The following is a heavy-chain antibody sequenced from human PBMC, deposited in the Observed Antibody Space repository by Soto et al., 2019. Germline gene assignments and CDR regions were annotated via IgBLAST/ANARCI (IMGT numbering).Heavy chain of an antibody. CDR3: ARANYYGSGSNYYYYGMDV. V-gene: IGHV1-18*01. CDR1: GYTFTSYG. CDR2: ISAYNGNT. J-gene: IGHJ6*02. Sequence: ASVKVSCKASGYTFTSYGITWVRQAPGQGPEWMGWISAYNGNTNYAQKLQGRVTMTTDTSTSTAYMELRSLRSDDTAVYYCARANYYGSGSNYYYYGMDVWGQGTTVTVSS. D-gene: IGHD3-10*01.